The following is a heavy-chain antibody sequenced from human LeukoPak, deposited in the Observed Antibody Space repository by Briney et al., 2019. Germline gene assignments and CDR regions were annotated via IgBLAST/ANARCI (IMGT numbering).Heavy chain of an antibody. V-gene: IGHV4-34*01. J-gene: IGHJ4*02. CDR2: INHSGST. Sequence: SETLSLTCAVYGGSFSGYYWSWIRQPPGKGLEWIGEINHSGSTNYNPSLKGRVTISVDTSKNQFSLKLSSVTAADTAVYYCAREYGDFDYWGQGTLVTVSS. CDR1: GGSFSGYY. CDR3: AREYGDFDY. D-gene: IGHD4-17*01.